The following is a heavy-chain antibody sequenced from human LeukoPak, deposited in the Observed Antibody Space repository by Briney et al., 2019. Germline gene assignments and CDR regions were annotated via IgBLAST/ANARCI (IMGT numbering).Heavy chain of an antibody. J-gene: IGHJ4*02. V-gene: IGHV3-53*01. CDR2: IYSAGST. CDR1: GFTVSSNS. Sequence: GGSLRLSCTVSGFTVSSNSMSWVRQAPGKGLEWVSFIYSAGSTHYSDSVKGRFTISIDNSKNILYLQMNSLRAEDTAVYYCASTGGGPRVYWGQGTLVTVSS. CDR3: ASTGGGPRVY. D-gene: IGHD1-14*01.